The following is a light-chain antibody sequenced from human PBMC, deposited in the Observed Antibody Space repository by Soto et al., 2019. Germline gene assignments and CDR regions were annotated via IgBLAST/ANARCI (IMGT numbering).Light chain of an antibody. J-gene: IGLJ1*01. CDR1: SSDVGTYNL. CDR3: CSYAGFSYV. V-gene: IGLV2-23*01. Sequence: QSVLTQPASVSGSPGQSITISCTGTSSDVGTYNLVSWYQQYPGKAPKLMIYEGSKRPSGVSNRFSGSKSGNTASLTVSGLQAEDEADYYCCSYAGFSYVFGTGTKVTVL. CDR2: EGS.